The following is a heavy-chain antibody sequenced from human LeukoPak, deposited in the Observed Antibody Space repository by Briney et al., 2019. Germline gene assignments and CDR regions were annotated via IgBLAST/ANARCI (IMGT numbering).Heavy chain of an antibody. CDR3: ARHGFRTGGSWIFDY. D-gene: IGHD3/OR15-3a*01. J-gene: IGHJ4*02. CDR2: TYYSGIT. V-gene: IGHV4-59*08. Sequence: PSETLSLTCTVSGGSLSSYYWSWIRQPPGKGLEWIGYTYYSGITNYNPSLKSRATISVDTYKNQFSLNLSSVTAADTAVYYCARHGFRTGGSWIFDYWGQGILVTVSS. CDR1: GGSLSSYY.